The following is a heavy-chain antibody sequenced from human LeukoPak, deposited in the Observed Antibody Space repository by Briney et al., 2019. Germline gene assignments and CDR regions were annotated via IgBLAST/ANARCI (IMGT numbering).Heavy chain of an antibody. J-gene: IGHJ4*02. CDR2: IYISDSDT. CDR1: GYSFTSYW. Sequence: GESLKISCKGSGYSFTSYWIGWVRQMPGKGLEWMGIIYISDSDTIYSPSFQGQVTISADKSISTAYLQWSSLKASDTAMYYCTTNFGYGSSWYGYWGQGTLVTVSS. D-gene: IGHD6-13*01. CDR3: TTNFGYGSSWYGY. V-gene: IGHV5-51*01.